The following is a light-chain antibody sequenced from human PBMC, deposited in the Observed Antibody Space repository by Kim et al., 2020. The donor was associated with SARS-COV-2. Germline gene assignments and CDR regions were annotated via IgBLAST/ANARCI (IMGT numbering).Light chain of an antibody. CDR1: SPNIGEGYD. Sequence: RVTISCTGSSPNIGEGYDVHWYQQLPGRAPKFLIYSNNNRPAGVPDRFSASKTGTSASLAITGLQAEDEAAYYYQSYDSRLSSYVFGTGTKVTVL. CDR2: SNN. CDR3: QSYDSRLSSYV. V-gene: IGLV1-40*01. J-gene: IGLJ1*01.